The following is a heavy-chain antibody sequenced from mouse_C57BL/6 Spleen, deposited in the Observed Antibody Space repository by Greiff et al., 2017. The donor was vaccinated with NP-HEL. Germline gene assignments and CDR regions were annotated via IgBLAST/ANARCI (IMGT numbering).Heavy chain of an antibody. V-gene: IGHV1-59*01. CDR2: IDPSDSYT. CDR1: GYTFTSYW. CDR3: ARGGGYFMDY. D-gene: IGHD1-1*01. Sequence: QVQLQQPGAELVRPGTSVKLSCKASGYTFTSYWMHWVKQRPGQGLEWIGVIDPSDSYTHYNQKFKGKATLTVDTSSSTAYMQLSSLTSEDSAVYYCARGGGYFMDYWGQGTSVTVSS. J-gene: IGHJ4*01.